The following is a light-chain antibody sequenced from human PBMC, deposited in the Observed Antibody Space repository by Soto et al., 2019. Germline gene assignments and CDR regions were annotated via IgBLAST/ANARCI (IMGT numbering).Light chain of an antibody. V-gene: IGKV1-13*02. Sequence: AIQLTQSPSSLSASVVDRVTITCRASQDISSLFAWYQQRPGNPPKLLIYDASSLESGVPSRFSGSGSGTEFTLTISSLQPDDFATYYCQQYNSYSWTFGQGTKVDIK. CDR1: QDISSL. J-gene: IGKJ1*01. CDR2: DAS. CDR3: QQYNSYSWT.